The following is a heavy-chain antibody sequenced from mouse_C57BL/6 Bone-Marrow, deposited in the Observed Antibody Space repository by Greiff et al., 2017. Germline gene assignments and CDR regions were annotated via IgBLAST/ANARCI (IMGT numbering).Heavy chain of an antibody. Sequence: EVQLQQSGPELVKPGASVKISCKASGYTFTDYYMNWVKQSHGKSLEWIGDINPNNGGTSYNQKFKGKATLTVDKSSSTAYMELRSLTSEDSAVYYCARAEDCYRFAYWGQGTLVTVSA. CDR1: GYTFTDYY. J-gene: IGHJ3*01. V-gene: IGHV1-26*01. D-gene: IGHD2-3*01. CDR2: INPNNGGT. CDR3: ARAEDCYRFAY.